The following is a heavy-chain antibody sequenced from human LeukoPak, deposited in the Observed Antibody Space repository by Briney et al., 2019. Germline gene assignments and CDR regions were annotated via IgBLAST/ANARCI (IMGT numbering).Heavy chain of an antibody. J-gene: IGHJ4*02. D-gene: IGHD6-13*01. CDR2: ISSSSSSI. CDR1: GLVFSTYS. CDR3: ARDIEIAAAYYFDY. Sequence: GGSLRLSCAASGLVFSTYSMNWVRQAPGKGLEWISYISSSSSSIYYADSVKGRFTISRDNAKNSLYLQMNSLRDEDTAVYYCARDIEIAAAYYFDYWGQGTLVTVSS. V-gene: IGHV3-48*02.